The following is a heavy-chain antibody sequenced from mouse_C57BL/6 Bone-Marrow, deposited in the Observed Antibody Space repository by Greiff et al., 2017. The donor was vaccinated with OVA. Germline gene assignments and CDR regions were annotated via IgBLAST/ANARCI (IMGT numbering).Heavy chain of an antibody. CDR3: TSITTVVDY. Sequence: VQLQQSGAELVRPGASVKLSCTASGFNFKDYYMHWVKQRPEQGLEWIGWIDPENGDTEYASKFQGKATITADTSSNTAYLQLSSLTSEDAAVYDCTSITTVVDYWGQGTTLTVSA. CDR1: GFNFKDYY. CDR2: IDPENGDT. D-gene: IGHD1-1*01. V-gene: IGHV14-4*01. J-gene: IGHJ2*01.